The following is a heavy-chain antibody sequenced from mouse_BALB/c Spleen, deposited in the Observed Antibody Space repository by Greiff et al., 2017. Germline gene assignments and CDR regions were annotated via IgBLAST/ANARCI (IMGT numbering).Heavy chain of an antibody. CDR2: ISYSGST. J-gene: IGHJ3*01. V-gene: IGHV3-2*02. CDR1: GYSITSDYA. CDR3: ARGDYGSFAY. Sequence: EVKLMESGPGLVKPSQSLSLTCTVTGYSITSDYAWNWIRQFPGNKLEWMGYISYSGSTSYNPSLKSRISITRDTSKNQFFLQLNSVTTEDTATYYCARGDYGSFAYWGQGTLVTVSA. D-gene: IGHD1-2*01.